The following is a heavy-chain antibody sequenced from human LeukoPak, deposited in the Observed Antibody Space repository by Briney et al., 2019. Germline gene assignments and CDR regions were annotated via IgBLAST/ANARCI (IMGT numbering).Heavy chain of an antibody. V-gene: IGHV1-69*13. CDR3: AGGPYSSGWLAQGYYYGMDV. CDR2: IIPIFGTA. Sequence: GASVKVSCKASGGTLSSYAISWVRQAPGQGLEWMGGIIPIFGTANYAQKFQGRVTITADESTSTAYMELSSLRSEDTAVYYCAGGPYSSGWLAQGYYYGMDVWGQGTTVTVSS. CDR1: GGTLSSYA. J-gene: IGHJ6*02. D-gene: IGHD6-19*01.